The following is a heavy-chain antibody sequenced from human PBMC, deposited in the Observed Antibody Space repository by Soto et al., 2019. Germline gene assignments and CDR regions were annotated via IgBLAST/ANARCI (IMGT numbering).Heavy chain of an antibody. CDR3: VKGHSHSYYYFDY. V-gene: IGHV3-23*01. CDR1: GFTFSFCA. CDR2: TRGSGGDT. J-gene: IGHJ4*02. D-gene: IGHD1-26*01. Sequence: EVQLLESGGGLVQRGGSLRLSCAASGFTFSFCAMNWVRQAPGKGLEWVSSTRGSGGDTYYADSVRGRFTISRDNSKNTLYLQMNSLRVEDTAVYYCVKGHSHSYYYFDYWGQGTLVTVSS.